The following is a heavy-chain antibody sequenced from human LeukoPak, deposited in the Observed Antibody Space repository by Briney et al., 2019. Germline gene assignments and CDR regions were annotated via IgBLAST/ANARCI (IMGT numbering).Heavy chain of an antibody. CDR3: ARRYCSGGSCPFAAFDI. D-gene: IGHD2-15*01. V-gene: IGHV1-18*04. Sequence: ATVNVSCKASGYTFTCYGISWVRQAPGQGLEWMGWISAYNGNTNYAQKLQGRVTMTTDTSTNTAYMELRSLRSDDTAMYYCARRYCSGGSCPFAAFDIWGQGTMVTVSS. CDR1: GYTFTCYG. J-gene: IGHJ3*02. CDR2: ISAYNGNT.